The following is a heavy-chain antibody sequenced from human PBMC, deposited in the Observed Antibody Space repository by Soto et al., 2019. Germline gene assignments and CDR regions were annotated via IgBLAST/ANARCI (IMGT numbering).Heavy chain of an antibody. J-gene: IGHJ6*02. CDR2: IYYSGST. V-gene: IGHV4-31*03. CDR3: ARDRRARGAIRHYYGMDV. Sequence: TLSLTCTVSGGSISSGGYYWSWIRQHPGKGLEWIGYIYYSGSTYYNPSLKSRVTISVDTSKNQFSLKLSSVTAADTAVYYCARDRRARGAIRHYYGMDVWGQGTTVTVSS. D-gene: IGHD3-10*01. CDR1: GGSISSGGYY.